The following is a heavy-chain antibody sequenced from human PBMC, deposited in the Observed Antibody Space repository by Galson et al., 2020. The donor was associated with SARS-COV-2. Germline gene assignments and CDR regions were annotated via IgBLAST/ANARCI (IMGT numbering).Heavy chain of an antibody. Sequence: GGSLRLSCAASGFNFSSYAMSWVRQAPGKGLEWVSAISGSGGSTYYADSVKGRFTISRDNSKNTLYLQMNSLRAEDTAVYYCAKGHYDSSGLRFDYWGQGTLVTVSA. J-gene: IGHJ4*02. V-gene: IGHV3-23*01. D-gene: IGHD3-22*01. CDR1: GFNFSSYA. CDR3: AKGHYDSSGLRFDY. CDR2: ISGSGGST.